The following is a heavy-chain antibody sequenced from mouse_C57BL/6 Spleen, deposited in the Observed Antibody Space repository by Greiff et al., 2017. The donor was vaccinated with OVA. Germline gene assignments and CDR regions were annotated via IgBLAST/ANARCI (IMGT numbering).Heavy chain of an antibody. CDR2: ISSGSRTI. J-gene: IGHJ4*01. V-gene: IGHV5-17*01. Sequence: EVKLVESGGGLVKPGGSLKLSCAASGFTFSDYGMHWVRQAPEKGLEWVAYISSGSRTIYYADTVKGRFTISRDNAKNTLFLQMTSLRSEDTAMYYCARDGVFYYGSSYYAMDYWGQGTSVTVSS. CDR1: GFTFSDYG. D-gene: IGHD1-1*01. CDR3: ARDGVFYYGSSYYAMDY.